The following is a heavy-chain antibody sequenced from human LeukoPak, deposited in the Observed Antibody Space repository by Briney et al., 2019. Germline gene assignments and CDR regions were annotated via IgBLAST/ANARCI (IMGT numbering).Heavy chain of an antibody. J-gene: IGHJ4*02. CDR2: INSDGSST. D-gene: IGHD3-22*01. Sequence: PGGSLRLSCAASGFTFSSYWMHWVRQAPGKGLVWVSRINSDGSSTSYADSVKGRFTISRDNAKNSLYLQINSLRAEDTAVYYCARGKYYHDSSGYFYFDYWGQGTLVTVSS. CDR1: GFTFSSYW. CDR3: ARGKYYHDSSGYFYFDY. V-gene: IGHV3-74*01.